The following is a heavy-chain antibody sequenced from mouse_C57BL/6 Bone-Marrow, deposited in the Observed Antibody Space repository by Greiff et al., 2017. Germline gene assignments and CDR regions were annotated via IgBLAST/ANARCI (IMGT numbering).Heavy chain of an antibody. Sequence: EVQLQQSGPVLVKPGASVKMSCKASGYTFTDYYMNWVKPSHGKSLEWIGVINPYNGGTSYKQKFKGKATLTVDKSSSTAYLELNSLTSEDSAVYYCARNGYSASVCDNYMDYWGQGTSVTVSP. D-gene: IGHD2-2*01. CDR2: INPYNGGT. CDR3: ARNGYSASVCDNYMDY. V-gene: IGHV1-19*01. J-gene: IGHJ4*01. CDR1: GYTFTDYY.